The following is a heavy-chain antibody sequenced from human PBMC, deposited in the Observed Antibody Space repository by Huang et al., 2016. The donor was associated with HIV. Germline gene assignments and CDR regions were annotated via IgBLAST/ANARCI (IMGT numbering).Heavy chain of an antibody. J-gene: IGHJ4*02. V-gene: IGHV1-3*04. CDR3: ARDPHVFVAGPFFDC. CDR1: GYTFTNFA. Sequence: QVQLVQSGAEVKKPGASVKVSCKASGYTFTNFAMHWVRQAPGQRLEWMGWIDTDKSDTRDSQRFQGRLTITRDTAASTAYRELSSLRSEDTAVYYCARDPHVFVAGPFFDCWGQGTLVTVSS. D-gene: IGHD3-10*02. CDR2: IDTDKSDT.